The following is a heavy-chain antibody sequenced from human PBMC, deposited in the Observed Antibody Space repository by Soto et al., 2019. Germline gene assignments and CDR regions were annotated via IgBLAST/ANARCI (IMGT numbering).Heavy chain of an antibody. D-gene: IGHD1-1*01. CDR2: IYWDDDK. V-gene: IGHV2-5*02. CDR3: AHRRNNNFFNYFDP. Sequence: QITLKESGPTLVKPTQTLTMTCTFSGFSLSTSGVGVGWIRQPPGKALEWLGIIYWDDDKRYSPSLKSRLTITKDTSKNQVVLTMTNMDPVDTATYYCAHRRNNNFFNYFDPWGQGTLVTVSS. CDR1: GFSLSTSGVG. J-gene: IGHJ5*02.